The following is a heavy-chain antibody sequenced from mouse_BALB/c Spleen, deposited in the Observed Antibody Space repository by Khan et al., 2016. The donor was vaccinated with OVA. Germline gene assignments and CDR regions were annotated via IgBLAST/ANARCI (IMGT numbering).Heavy chain of an antibody. V-gene: IGHV3-2*02. CDR3: ARSVTMTAGGATDFDY. Sequence: EVQLQESGPGLVKPSQSLSLTCTVTGYSITSDYAWNWIRQFPGNKLEWMGYISYSGRTSYNPSLTSRISITRDTSKNQFFLQLNSVTTEDTATYYCARSVTMTAGGATDFDYWGQGTTLTVSS. J-gene: IGHJ2*01. CDR1: GYSITSDYA. D-gene: IGHD1-1*01. CDR2: ISYSGRT.